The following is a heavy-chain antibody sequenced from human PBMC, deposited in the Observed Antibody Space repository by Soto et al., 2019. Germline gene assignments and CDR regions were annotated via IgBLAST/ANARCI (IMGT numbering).Heavy chain of an antibody. CDR1: GFTFSSYA. CDR3: GSGYYYGDL. V-gene: IGHV3-30-3*01. J-gene: IGHJ2*01. D-gene: IGHD3-22*01. CDR2: ISYDGSNK. Sequence: QVQLVESGGGVVQPGRSLRLSCAASGFTFSSYAMHWVRQAPGKGLEWVAVISYDGSNKYYADSVKGRFTISRDNSKNPLYLQMNGLRAEDRSVYYCGSGYYYGDLWGRGTLVTVSS.